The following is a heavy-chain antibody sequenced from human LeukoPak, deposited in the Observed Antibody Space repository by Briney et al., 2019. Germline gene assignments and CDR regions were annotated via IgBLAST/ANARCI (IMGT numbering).Heavy chain of an antibody. J-gene: IGHJ5*02. Sequence: SETLSLTCTGSGGSLSSYYLSRIRQPPGEGLEWIGYIYYSGSTPYNPSLNSRVTISVDASKNQLSLKMSSVTAADTAVYYCAIGYSSANWFDPWGQGTLVTVSS. CDR2: IYYSGST. D-gene: IGHD6-25*01. V-gene: IGHV4-59*01. CDR3: AIGYSSANWFDP. CDR1: GGSLSSYY.